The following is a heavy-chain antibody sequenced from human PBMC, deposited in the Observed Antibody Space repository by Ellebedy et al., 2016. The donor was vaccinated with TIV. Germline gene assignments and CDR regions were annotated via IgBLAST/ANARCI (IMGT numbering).Heavy chain of an antibody. D-gene: IGHD3-22*01. CDR1: GFTFSGHA. J-gene: IGHJ4*02. CDR2: IIAGGDST. V-gene: IGHV3-23*01. Sequence: GESLKISCAASGFTFSGHAMSWVRQTPGKGLEWVSGIIAGGDSTHYVDSVKARFTISRDNSKKTLYLQMNSLRAEDTAVYYCVKLDSSGFYYGRLDYWGQGTLVTVSS. CDR3: VKLDSSGFYYGRLDY.